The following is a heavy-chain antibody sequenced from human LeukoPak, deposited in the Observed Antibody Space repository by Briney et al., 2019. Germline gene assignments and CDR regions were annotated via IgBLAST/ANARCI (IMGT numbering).Heavy chain of an antibody. Sequence: PSETLSLTCTVSGYSISSGYYWGWIRQPPGKGLEWIGSTFHSGSADYNASLKSRMAISVDTSKNQFSLKLTSVTAADTAVYYCARHRANCGSGTCYFYDFDYWGQGILVTVSS. CDR2: TFHSGSA. V-gene: IGHV4-38-2*02. D-gene: IGHD2-15*01. CDR1: GYSISSGYY. J-gene: IGHJ4*02. CDR3: ARHRANCGSGTCYFYDFDY.